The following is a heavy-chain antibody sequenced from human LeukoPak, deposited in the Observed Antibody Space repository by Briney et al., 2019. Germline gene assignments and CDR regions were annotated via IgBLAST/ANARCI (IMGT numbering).Heavy chain of an antibody. J-gene: IGHJ4*02. Sequence: PGGSLRLSCAASGFTFSSYWMSWVRQAPGKGLEWVANIKQDGSEKYYVDSVKGRFTISRDNAKNSLYLQMNSLRAEDTAVYYCARPMDIVATAPFDYWGQGTLVTVCS. CDR3: ARPMDIVATAPFDY. CDR1: GFTFSSYW. CDR2: IKQDGSEK. V-gene: IGHV3-7*01. D-gene: IGHD5-12*01.